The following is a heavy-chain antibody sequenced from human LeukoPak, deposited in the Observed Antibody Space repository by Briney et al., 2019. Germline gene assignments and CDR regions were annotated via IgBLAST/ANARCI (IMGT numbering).Heavy chain of an antibody. CDR1: GYTFTSYG. D-gene: IGHD2-21*01. Sequence: VASVTVSCKASGYTFTSYGISWVRQAPGQGLEWMGWISAYNGNTNYAQKLQGRVTMTTDTSTSTAYMELRSLRSDDTAVYYCARSSSVTIPGYYFDYWGQGTLVTVSS. J-gene: IGHJ4*02. CDR3: ARSSSVTIPGYYFDY. CDR2: ISAYNGNT. V-gene: IGHV1-18*01.